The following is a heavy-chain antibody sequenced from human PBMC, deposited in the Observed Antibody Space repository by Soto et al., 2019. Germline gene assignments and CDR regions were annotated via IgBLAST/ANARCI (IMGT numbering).Heavy chain of an antibody. J-gene: IGHJ4*02. CDR3: ASIVSSAHGEFSD. V-gene: IGHV4-31*03. CDR1: GGSISSGGYY. D-gene: IGHD3-10*01. Sequence: QVQLQESGPGLVKPSQTLSLTCTVSGGSISSGGYYWSWIRQHPGKGLEWIGYIYYSGSTYYNPSXXXRXXKSVDTSKNQFSLKLSSVTAADTAVYYCASIVSSAHGEFSDWGQGTLVTVSS. CDR2: IYYSGST.